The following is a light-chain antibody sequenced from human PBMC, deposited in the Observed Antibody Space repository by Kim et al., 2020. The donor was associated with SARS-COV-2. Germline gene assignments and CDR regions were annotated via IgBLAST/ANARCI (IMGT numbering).Light chain of an antibody. Sequence: SYELTQPPSVSVSPGQTASITCSGDKLGNRYACWYQQKPGQSPVLVIYQDNKRPSGIPERFSGSNSGNTAALTISGTQAMDEADYYCQAWDSFTAVFGGGTKLTVL. CDR2: QDN. J-gene: IGLJ3*02. CDR1: KLGNRY. V-gene: IGLV3-1*01. CDR3: QAWDSFTAV.